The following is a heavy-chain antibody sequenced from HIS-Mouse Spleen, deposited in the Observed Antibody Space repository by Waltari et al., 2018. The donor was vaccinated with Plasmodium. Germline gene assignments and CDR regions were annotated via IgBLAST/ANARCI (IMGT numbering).Heavy chain of an antibody. V-gene: IGHV3-53*02. D-gene: IGHD6-19*01. CDR1: GFTVSSNY. J-gene: IGHJ4*02. CDR2: IYSGGRT. CDR3: AWCSSGWYYFDY. Sequence: EVQLVETGGGLIQPGGSLRLSCAASGFTVSSNYMSWVRQAPGKGVEGVSVIYSGGRTYSADSGKCRFTISRDNSKNTRYLQMNSLRAEDTAVYYCAWCSSGWYYFDYWGQGTLVTVSS.